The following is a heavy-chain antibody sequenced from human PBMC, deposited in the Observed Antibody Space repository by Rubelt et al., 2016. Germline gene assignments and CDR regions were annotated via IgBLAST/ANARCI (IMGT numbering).Heavy chain of an antibody. J-gene: IGHJ6*02. V-gene: IGHV3-15*01. CDR2: IKRKSDVGTT. CDR3: ARDRQYYASWSGYFHTV. D-gene: IGHD3-3*01. Sequence: GGSLRLSCAASGFTFSNAWMTWVRQAPGKGLEWVGRIKRKSDVGTTDYAAPVKGRFTISRDDSKNTLYLQMNSLKTEDTGVYYCARDRQYYASWSGYFHTVWGQGTTVTVSS. CDR1: GFTFSNAW.